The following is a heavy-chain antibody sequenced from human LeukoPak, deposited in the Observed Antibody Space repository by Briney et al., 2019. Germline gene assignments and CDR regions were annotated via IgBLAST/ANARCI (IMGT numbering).Heavy chain of an antibody. CDR3: ARGSYYYDSSGYYPLYFDY. D-gene: IGHD3-22*01. V-gene: IGHV1-46*01. CDR2: INPSGGST. J-gene: IGHJ4*02. CDR1: GYTFTSYY. Sequence: GASVKVSSKASGYTFTSYYMHWVRQAPGQGLEWMGLINPSGGSTSYVQKFQGRVTMTRDTPTTTVYMELSSLRSEDTAVYYCARGSYYYDSSGYYPLYFDYWGQETLVTVSS.